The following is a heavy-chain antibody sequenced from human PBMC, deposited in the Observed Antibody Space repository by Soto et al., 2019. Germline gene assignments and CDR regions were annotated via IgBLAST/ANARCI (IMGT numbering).Heavy chain of an antibody. Sequence: SVKGSCKASGGTCSSYAISWVRQAPGQGLEWMGGIIPIFGTANYAQKFQGRVTITADESMSTAYMELSSLRSEDTAVYYCAREDYPGIFDYWGQGTLVTVSS. CDR2: IIPIFGTA. D-gene: IGHD3-10*01. V-gene: IGHV1-69*13. CDR3: AREDYPGIFDY. CDR1: GGTCSSYA. J-gene: IGHJ4*02.